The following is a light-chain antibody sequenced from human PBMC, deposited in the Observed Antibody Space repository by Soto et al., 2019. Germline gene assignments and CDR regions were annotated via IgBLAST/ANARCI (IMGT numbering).Light chain of an antibody. V-gene: IGKV4-1*01. CDR3: QQYYSTPWT. CDR2: SAS. Sequence: IVLTHSPDSLAVSLGARSTINCKSCQSVLYSSNNKNYLAWYQQKPGQPPKLLIYSASTRECGVPDRFSGSGSGTDFTLTISSLQAEDVAVYYCQQYYSTPWTFGQGTKVDIK. CDR1: QSVLYSSNNKNY. J-gene: IGKJ1*01.